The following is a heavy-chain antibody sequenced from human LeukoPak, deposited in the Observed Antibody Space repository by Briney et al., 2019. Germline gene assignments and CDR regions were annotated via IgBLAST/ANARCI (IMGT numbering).Heavy chain of an antibody. V-gene: IGHV3-74*01. D-gene: IGHD4-23*01. CDR1: GSTFSSYW. CDR2: IKSDGSSI. J-gene: IGHJ4*02. CDR3: ARDLDYGGYSNFDY. Sequence: GGSLRLSCAASGSTFSSYWMHWVRQAPGKGLVWVSRIKSDGSSIRYVDSVKGRFTISRDNAKNTLYLQMNSLRAEDTAVYYCARDLDYGGYSNFDYWGQGTLVTVSS.